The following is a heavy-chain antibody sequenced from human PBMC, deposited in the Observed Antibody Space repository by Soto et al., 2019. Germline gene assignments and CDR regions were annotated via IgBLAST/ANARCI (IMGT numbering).Heavy chain of an antibody. J-gene: IGHJ4*02. CDR1: GFTFSSYS. Sequence: EVQLVESGGGLVKPGGSLRLSCAASGFTFSSYSMNWVRQAPGKGLEWVSSISSSSSYIYYADSVKGRFTISRDNAKNSLYLQMNSLRGEDTAVYYCARAPYYYDSSGYWAYWGQGTLVTVSS. D-gene: IGHD3-22*01. CDR2: ISSSSSYI. CDR3: ARAPYYYDSSGYWAY. V-gene: IGHV3-21*01.